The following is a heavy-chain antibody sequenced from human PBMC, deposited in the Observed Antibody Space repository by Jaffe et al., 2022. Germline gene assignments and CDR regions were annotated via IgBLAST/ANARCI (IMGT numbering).Heavy chain of an antibody. J-gene: IGHJ3*02. V-gene: IGHV4-38-2*01. CDR3: ASAAGTGTTNAFDI. Sequence: QVQLQESGPGLVKPSETLSLTCAVSGYSISSGYYWGWIRQPPGKGLEWIGSIYHSGSTYYNPSLKSRVTISVDTSKNQFSLKLSSVTAADTAVYYCASAAGTGTTNAFDIWGQGTMVTVSS. CDR1: GYSISSGYY. CDR2: IYHSGST. D-gene: IGHD1-1*01.